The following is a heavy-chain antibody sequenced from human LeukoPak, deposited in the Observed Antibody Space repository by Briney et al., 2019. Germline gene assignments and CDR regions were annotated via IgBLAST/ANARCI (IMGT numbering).Heavy chain of an antibody. V-gene: IGHV1-46*01. D-gene: IGHD5-18*01. Sequence: GASVKVSCKASGYIFSSYYIHWVRQAPGQGLEWMGIINPSSGDTHYTAKFQGSVTMTRDTSTSTAYMELSSLRSEDMAVYYCARGYSYDLDFDYWGQGTLVTVSS. CDR1: GYIFSSYY. J-gene: IGHJ4*02. CDR3: ARGYSYDLDFDY. CDR2: INPSSGDT.